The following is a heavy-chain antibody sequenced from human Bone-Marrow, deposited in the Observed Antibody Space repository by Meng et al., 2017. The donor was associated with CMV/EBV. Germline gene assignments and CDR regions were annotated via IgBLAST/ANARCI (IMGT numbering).Heavy chain of an antibody. CDR1: GYTFTSYD. CDR2: MNPNSGNT. V-gene: IGHV1-8*01. J-gene: IGHJ5*02. D-gene: IGHD2-2*01. Sequence: ASVKVSCKASGYTFTSYDINWVRQATGQGLEWMGWMNPNSGNTGYAQKFQGRVTMTRNTSISTAYMELSSLRSEDTAVYYCARALGYCSSTSCPGPFDPRGQGTLVTVSS. CDR3: ARALGYCSSTSCPGPFDP.